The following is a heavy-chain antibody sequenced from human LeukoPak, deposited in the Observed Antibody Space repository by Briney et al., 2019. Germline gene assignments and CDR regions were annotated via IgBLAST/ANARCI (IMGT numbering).Heavy chain of an antibody. J-gene: IGHJ6*03. V-gene: IGHV3-43*02. CDR1: GFTFDDYA. D-gene: IGHD3-3*01. Sequence: LPGGSLRLSCAASGFTFDDYAMHWVRQAPGKGLEWVSLISGDGGSTYYADSVKGRFTISRDNSKNSLYLQMNSLRTEDTALYYCASLGYDFWSGCYRTYYYYYYMDVWGKGTTVTVSS. CDR3: ASLGYDFWSGCYRTYYYYYYMDV. CDR2: ISGDGGST.